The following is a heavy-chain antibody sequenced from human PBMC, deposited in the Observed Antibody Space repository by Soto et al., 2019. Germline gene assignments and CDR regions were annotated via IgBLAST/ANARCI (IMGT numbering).Heavy chain of an antibody. CDR2: INNSGST. J-gene: IGHJ4*02. CDR1: GGSFSGYY. Sequence: SQTLSLTCTGYGGSFSGYYWSWIRQPPGKGLEWIGEINNSGSTNYNPSLKSRVTISVDTSKNQLSLKLGSVRAADTDVYYCAREDPHSNYDFWSGYYKGFDYWGQGTLVTVS. CDR3: AREDPHSNYDFWSGYYKGFDY. V-gene: IGHV4-34*01. D-gene: IGHD3-3*01.